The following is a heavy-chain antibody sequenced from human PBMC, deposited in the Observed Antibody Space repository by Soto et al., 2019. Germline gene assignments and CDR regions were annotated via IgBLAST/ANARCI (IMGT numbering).Heavy chain of an antibody. J-gene: IGHJ4*02. Sequence: QVQLVESGGGVVQPGRSLRLSCAASGFTFSSYAMHWVRQAPGKGLEWVAVISYDGSNKYYADSVKGRFTISRDNSKNTLYLQMNSLRAEDTAVYYCARERVGATVGYYFDYWGQGTLVTVSS. D-gene: IGHD1-26*01. V-gene: IGHV3-30-3*01. CDR3: ARERVGATVGYYFDY. CDR2: ISYDGSNK. CDR1: GFTFSSYA.